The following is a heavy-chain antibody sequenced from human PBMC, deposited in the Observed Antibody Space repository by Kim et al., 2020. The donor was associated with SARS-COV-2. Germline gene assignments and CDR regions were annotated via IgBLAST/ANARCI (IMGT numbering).Heavy chain of an antibody. CDR3: ARDPHQGIAAYDY. V-gene: IGHV4-4*06. D-gene: IGHD6-13*01. J-gene: IGHJ4*02. Sequence: NYHPSLKSRVTMSIDTSKKQFSLKLSSVTAADTAVYYCARDPHQGIAAYDYWGQGTLVTVSS.